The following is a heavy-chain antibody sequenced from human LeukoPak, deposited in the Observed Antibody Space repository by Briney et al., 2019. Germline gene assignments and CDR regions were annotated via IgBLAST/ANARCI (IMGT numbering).Heavy chain of an antibody. CDR3: AKAPADF. CDR2: ISGSGGST. J-gene: IGHJ4*02. Sequence: GGSLRHACAASGFTFSSYAMGWVHQAPGKVLEWVSAISGSGGSTYYADSVKGRVTISRDNHKNTRYQQMNSLRDEDTAVYDCAKAPADFGAQGTLVTVSS. V-gene: IGHV3-23*01. D-gene: IGHD3-3*01. CDR1: GFTFSSYA.